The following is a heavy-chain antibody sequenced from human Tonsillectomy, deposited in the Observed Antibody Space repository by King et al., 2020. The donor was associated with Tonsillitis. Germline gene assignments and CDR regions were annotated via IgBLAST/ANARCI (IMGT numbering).Heavy chain of an antibody. V-gene: IGHV3-23*04. Sequence: VQLVESGGGLVQPGGSLRLSCAASGFTFSSYAMSWVRQAPGKGLEWVSGISASGGNTYYADSVKGRFTISRDNSKNTLYLQMNSLRAEDTAVYYCAKASILATVITPWYYFYYWGQGTRVTVSS. CDR3: AKASILATVITPWYYFYY. CDR1: GFTFSSYA. CDR2: ISASGGNT. J-gene: IGHJ4*02. D-gene: IGHD4-23*01.